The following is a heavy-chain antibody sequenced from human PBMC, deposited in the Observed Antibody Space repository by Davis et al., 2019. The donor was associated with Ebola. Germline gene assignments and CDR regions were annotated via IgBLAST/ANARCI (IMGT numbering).Heavy chain of an antibody. V-gene: IGHV3-53*01. CDR3: AREGSSYSGSYQYYYYGMDV. Sequence: GGSLRLSCAASGFTVSSNYMSWVRQAPGKGLEWVSVIYSGGSTYYADSVKGRFTISRHNSKNTLYLQMNSLRAEDTAVYYCAREGSSYSGSYQYYYYGMDVWGQGTTVTVSS. J-gene: IGHJ6*02. D-gene: IGHD1-26*01. CDR2: IYSGGST. CDR1: GFTVSSNY.